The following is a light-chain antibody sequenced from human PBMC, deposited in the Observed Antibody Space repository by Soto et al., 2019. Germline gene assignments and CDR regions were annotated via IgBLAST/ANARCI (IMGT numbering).Light chain of an antibody. CDR1: QDISTF. Sequence: DIQMTQSPSAMSASVGDRVTITCRASQDISTFLAWFQQKPGKVPKLLIYAASSLHSGVPSRFSGSGSGTEFTLTISNLQPEDFATYYCLHHKSCPYTLGQGTKL. V-gene: IGKV1-17*03. CDR3: LHHKSCPYT. CDR2: AAS. J-gene: IGKJ2*01.